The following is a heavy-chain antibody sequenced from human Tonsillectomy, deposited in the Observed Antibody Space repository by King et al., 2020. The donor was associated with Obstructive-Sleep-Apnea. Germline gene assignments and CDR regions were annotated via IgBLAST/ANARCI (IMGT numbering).Heavy chain of an antibody. J-gene: IGHJ4*02. CDR1: GGAIRSYY. D-gene: IGHD5-18*01. CDR2: IYYSGST. CDR3: ARDSNLLRGYSYGFDY. V-gene: IGHV4-59*01. Sequence: VQLQESGPGLVKPSETLSLTCTVSGGAIRSYYWSWIRQPPGKGLEWIGYIYYSGSTKDKPSLKRRVTISVDTSKNQFSLKLSSVTAADTAVYYCARDSNLLRGYSYGFDYWGQGTLVTVSS.